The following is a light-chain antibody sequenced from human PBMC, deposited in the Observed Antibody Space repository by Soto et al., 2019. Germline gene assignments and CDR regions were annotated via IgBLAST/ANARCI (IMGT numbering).Light chain of an antibody. CDR1: QDISDY. CDR3: QQYYNPPT. V-gene: IGKV1-33*01. J-gene: IGKJ3*01. Sequence: DIQMTQSPSSLSASVGDRVTITCQASQDISDYLNWYQQKPGKAPKLLIYDASNLEAGVPSRFSGSGSGTAFTFSISSLQPEDTATYYCQQYYNPPTFGPGTKVDFK. CDR2: DAS.